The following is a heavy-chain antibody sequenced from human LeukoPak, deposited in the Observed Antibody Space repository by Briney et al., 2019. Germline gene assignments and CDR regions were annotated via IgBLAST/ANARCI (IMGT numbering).Heavy chain of an antibody. J-gene: IGHJ4*02. CDR2: FSGYNGVT. CDR1: VFTFTNYG. D-gene: IGHD6-13*01. V-gene: IGHV1-18*01. CDR3: ARDNSSSRREK. Sequence: ASVKVSCKTSVFTFTNYGISWVRQSPGQGLEWMGWFSGYNGVTNYAQKYRGRVTMTTDTSTTTVYLELRSLTSDDTAVYYCARDNSSSRREKWGQGTLVTVSS.